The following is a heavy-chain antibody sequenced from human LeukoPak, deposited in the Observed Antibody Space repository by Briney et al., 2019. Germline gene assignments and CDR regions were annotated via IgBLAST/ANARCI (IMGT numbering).Heavy chain of an antibody. CDR3: ARPSGLEGKRDYYYYGMDV. CDR2: ISSSGSTI. J-gene: IGHJ6*02. V-gene: IGHV3-11*01. D-gene: IGHD1-26*01. Sequence: GGSLRLSCAASGFTFSDYYMSWIRQAPGKGLEWVSYISSSGSTIYYADSVKGRFTISGDNAKSSLYLQMNSLRAEDTAVYYCARPSGLEGKRDYYYYGMDVWGQGTTVTVSS. CDR1: GFTFSDYY.